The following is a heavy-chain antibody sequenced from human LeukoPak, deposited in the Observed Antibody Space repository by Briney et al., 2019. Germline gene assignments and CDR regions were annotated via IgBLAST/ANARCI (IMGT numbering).Heavy chain of an antibody. CDR3: GLSILGIAVAGPIDY. CDR1: GYTLSNGYY. V-gene: IGHV4-38-2*01. D-gene: IGHD6-13*01. J-gene: IGHJ4*01. Sequence: SETLSLTCAASGYTLSNGYYWGWIRQPPGKGLEWIGSIHHSGSTYYNPSLKSRLTVSVDTSKNQFSLKLSSVTAADTAIYYCGLSILGIAVAGPIDYWGQGTLVTVSS. CDR2: IHHSGST.